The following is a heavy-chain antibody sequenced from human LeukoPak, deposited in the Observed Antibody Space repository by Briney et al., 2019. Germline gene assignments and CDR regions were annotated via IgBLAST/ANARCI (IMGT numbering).Heavy chain of an antibody. CDR1: GGTFSSYA. Sequence: VASVKVSCKASGGTFSSYAISWVRQAPGQGLEWMGGIIPMFGTANYAQKLQGRVTITAEKSTSTAYMELSSLRSEDTAVYYCARADPFYGAGSYAGSWFDPWGQGTLVTVSS. J-gene: IGHJ5*02. CDR2: IIPMFGTA. D-gene: IGHD3-10*01. V-gene: IGHV1-69*06. CDR3: ARADPFYGAGSYAGSWFDP.